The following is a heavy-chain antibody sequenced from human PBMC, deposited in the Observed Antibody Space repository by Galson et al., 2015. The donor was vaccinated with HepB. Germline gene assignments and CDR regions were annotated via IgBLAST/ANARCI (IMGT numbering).Heavy chain of an antibody. Sequence: LSLTCSVSGGSISRFHWTWLRRPAGKGLEWIGRIFSSGTTTYNPSLKSRVLMSVDTFRNQFSLKLRSMTAADTAVYFCARNRGGDSWDDAFDNWGQGTIVTVFS. D-gene: IGHD2-21*02. CDR3: ARNRGGDSWDDAFDN. J-gene: IGHJ3*02. CDR2: IFSSGTT. V-gene: IGHV4-4*07. CDR1: GGSISRFH.